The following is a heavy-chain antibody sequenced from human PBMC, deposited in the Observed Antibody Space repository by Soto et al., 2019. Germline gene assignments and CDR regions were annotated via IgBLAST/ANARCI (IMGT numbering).Heavy chain of an antibody. CDR3: ARDPGEDYSGSGSEGWFDP. J-gene: IGHJ5*02. CDR2: IAYDGSNR. D-gene: IGHD3-10*01. V-gene: IGHV3-30-3*01. CDR1: GFTFSNYV. Sequence: GGSLRLSCAASGFTFSNYVMHWVRQAPGKGLEWVAVIAYDGSNRYYADSVKGRFTISRDNSKNTLHLQMNSLRAEDTAVYYCARDPGEDYSGSGSEGWFDPWGQGTLVTVSS.